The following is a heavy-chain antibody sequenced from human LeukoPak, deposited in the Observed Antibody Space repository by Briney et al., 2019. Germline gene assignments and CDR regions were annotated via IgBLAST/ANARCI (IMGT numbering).Heavy chain of an antibody. V-gene: IGHV4-31*03. CDR3: ARDRVNGIAAAGTFDY. D-gene: IGHD6-13*01. CDR1: GGSISSGGYY. Sequence: SETLSLTCTVSGGSISSGGYYWSWIRQHPGKGLEWIGYIYYSGSTYYNPSLKSRVTISVDTSKNQFSLKLSSVTAADTAVYYCARDRVNGIAAAGTFDYWGQGTLVTVSS. J-gene: IGHJ4*02. CDR2: IYYSGST.